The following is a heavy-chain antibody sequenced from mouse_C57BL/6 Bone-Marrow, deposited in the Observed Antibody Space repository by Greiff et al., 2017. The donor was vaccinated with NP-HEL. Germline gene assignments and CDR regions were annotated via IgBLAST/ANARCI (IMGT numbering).Heavy chain of an antibody. CDR1: GYAFSSSW. Sequence: VQLQQSGPELVKPGASVKISCKASGYAFSSSWMNWVKQRPGKGLEWIGRIYPGDGDTNYNWKFKGKATLTADKSSSTAYMQLSSLTSEDSAVYFCAIYYGYAMDYWGQGTSVTVSS. CDR2: IYPGDGDT. J-gene: IGHJ4*01. D-gene: IGHD1-1*01. CDR3: AIYYGYAMDY. V-gene: IGHV1-82*01.